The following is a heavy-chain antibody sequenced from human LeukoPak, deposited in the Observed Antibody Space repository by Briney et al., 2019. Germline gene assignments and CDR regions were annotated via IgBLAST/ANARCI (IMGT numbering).Heavy chain of an antibody. CDR3: ARGAYASSWLNFDY. CDR2: ISYDGNNK. V-gene: IGHV3-30*04. CDR1: GFTFSSYA. J-gene: IGHJ4*01. Sequence: GGSLRLSCAASGFTFSSYAMHWVRQAPGKGLEWVAVISYDGNNKYYADSVKGRFTISRDNSKNTLYLQMNSLRAEDTAVYYCARGAYASSWLNFDYHGQGTLVTVSS. D-gene: IGHD6-13*01.